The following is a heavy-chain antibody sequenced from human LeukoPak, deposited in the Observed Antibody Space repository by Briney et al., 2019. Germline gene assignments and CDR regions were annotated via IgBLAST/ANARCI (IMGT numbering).Heavy chain of an antibody. CDR2: ISAYNGNT. Sequence: ASVKVSCKASGYTFTSYGISWVRQAPGHGLEWMGWISAYNGNTNYAQKLQGRVTMTTDTSTSTAYMELRSLRSDDTAVYYCARAYYYDSSGYLDYWGQGTLVTVSS. CDR1: GYTFTSYG. V-gene: IGHV1-18*01. D-gene: IGHD3-22*01. CDR3: ARAYYYDSSGYLDY. J-gene: IGHJ4*02.